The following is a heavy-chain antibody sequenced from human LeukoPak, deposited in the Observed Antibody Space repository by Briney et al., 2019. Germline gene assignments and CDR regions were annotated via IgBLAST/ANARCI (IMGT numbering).Heavy chain of an antibody. Sequence: ASVKVSCKASGYTCTSYYMHWVRQAPGQGLEWMGIINPSGGSTSYAQKFQGRVTMTMDTSTSTVYMELSSLRSADTAVYYCAREVKEGSSSYYFDYWGQGTLVTVSS. CDR3: AREVKEGSSSYYFDY. CDR2: INPSGGST. CDR1: GYTCTSYY. D-gene: IGHD6-6*01. J-gene: IGHJ4*02. V-gene: IGHV1-46*01.